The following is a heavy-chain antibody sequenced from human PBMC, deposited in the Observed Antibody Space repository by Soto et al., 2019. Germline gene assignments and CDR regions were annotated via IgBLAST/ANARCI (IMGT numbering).Heavy chain of an antibody. CDR2: IIPIFGTA. CDR1: GGTFSSYA. CDR3: ARVVPAARIAYYYGMDV. Sequence: QVQLVQSGAEVKKPGSSVKVSCKASGGTFSSYAISWVRQAPGQGLEWMGGIIPIFGTANYAKKFQGRVTITADESTSTAYMELSSLRSEDTAVYYCARVVPAARIAYYYGMDVWGQGTTVTVSS. J-gene: IGHJ6*02. V-gene: IGHV1-69*01. D-gene: IGHD2-2*01.